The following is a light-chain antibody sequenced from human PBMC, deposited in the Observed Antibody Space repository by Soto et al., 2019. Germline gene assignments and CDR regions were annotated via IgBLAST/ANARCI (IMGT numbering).Light chain of an antibody. CDR3: QQYNNWPPIT. V-gene: IGKV3-15*01. Sequence: EIVITPSPATLSVSPGERATLSCRASQSVSSNLAWYQQKPGQAPRLLIYGASTRASGIPARFSGSGSGTEFTLTISSLQSEDFAVYYCQQYNNWPPITFGQGTKVDIK. J-gene: IGKJ1*01. CDR1: QSVSSN. CDR2: GAS.